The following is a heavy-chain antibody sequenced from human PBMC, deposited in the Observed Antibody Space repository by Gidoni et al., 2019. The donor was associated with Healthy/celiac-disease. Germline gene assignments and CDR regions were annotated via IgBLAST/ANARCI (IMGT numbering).Heavy chain of an antibody. CDR3: ARQGGPNCSSTSCYRINYYYYGMDV. CDR2: ISYDGSNK. D-gene: IGHD2-2*01. V-gene: IGHV3-30-3*01. Sequence: QVQLVESGGGVVQPGRSLRLSCAASGFTFRSYAMHWVRQAPGKGLEWVAVISYDGSNKYYADSVKGRFTISRDNSKNTLYLQMNSLRAEDTAVYYCARQGGPNCSSTSCYRINYYYYGMDVWGQGTTVTVSS. J-gene: IGHJ6*02. CDR1: GFTFRSYA.